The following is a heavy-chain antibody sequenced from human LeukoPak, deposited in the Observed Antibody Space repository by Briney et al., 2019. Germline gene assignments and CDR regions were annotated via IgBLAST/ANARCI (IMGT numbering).Heavy chain of an antibody. Sequence: PGGSLRLSCSASGFTFSSYAMHWVRQAPGKGLEYVSAISSNGDNTYYADSVKGRFTISRDNSKNTLYLQMTSLRSEDTAVYYCVGSYSGSYFYPTHFAYWGQGTLVTVSS. V-gene: IGHV3-64D*09. J-gene: IGHJ4*02. D-gene: IGHD1-26*01. CDR3: VGSYSGSYFYPTHFAY. CDR2: ISSNGDNT. CDR1: GFTFSSYA.